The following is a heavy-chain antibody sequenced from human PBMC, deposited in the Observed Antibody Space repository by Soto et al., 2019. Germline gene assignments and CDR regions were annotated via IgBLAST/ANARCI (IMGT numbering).Heavy chain of an antibody. J-gene: IGHJ4*02. Sequence: EVQLVESGGGLAQPGGSLRLSCAASGFTFSTYWMTWVRQAPGKGLEWVANIIKDGSEKSYVDSVKGRFTISRDNAKNSLYLEMNSLRVEDTAVYYCARDWGGLGYWGQGTLVTVSS. D-gene: IGHD3-16*01. CDR2: IIKDGSEK. CDR3: ARDWGGLGY. CDR1: GFTFSTYW. V-gene: IGHV3-7*03.